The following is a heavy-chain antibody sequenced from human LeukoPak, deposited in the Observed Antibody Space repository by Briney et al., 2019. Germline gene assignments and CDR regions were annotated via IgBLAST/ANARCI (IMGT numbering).Heavy chain of an antibody. CDR3: ARKLRDEMDAELGTDAFDI. CDR2: ISAHNGDT. Sequence: ASMKVSCKASGYTFMSNGISWVRQAPGQGLEWMGWISAHNGDTNYAQKFQGRVTMTTDTSTSTIYMELRSLRSDDTAVYYCARKLRDEMDAELGTDAFDIWGQGTMVTVSS. D-gene: IGHD5-24*01. CDR1: GYTFMSNG. J-gene: IGHJ3*02. V-gene: IGHV1-18*01.